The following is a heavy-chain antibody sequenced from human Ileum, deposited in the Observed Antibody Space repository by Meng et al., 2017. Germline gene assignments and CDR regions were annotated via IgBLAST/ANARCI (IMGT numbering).Heavy chain of an antibody. Sequence: QGRLEESGPGVVKPSGTPSLTCAVSAGSSSTYNWWSWVRRARGKGLEWIGEIHHDGSTNYSPSLKSRGTISIDNAKSLFSLELRSVTAADTAVYYCARRARYDGSAYYHAFDYWGQGTLVTVSS. CDR1: AGSSSTYNW. CDR2: IHHDGST. D-gene: IGHD3-22*01. CDR3: ARRARYDGSAYYHAFDY. V-gene: IGHV4-4*02. J-gene: IGHJ4*02.